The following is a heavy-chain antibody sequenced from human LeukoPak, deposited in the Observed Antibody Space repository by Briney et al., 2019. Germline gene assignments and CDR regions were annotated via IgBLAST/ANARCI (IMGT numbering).Heavy chain of an antibody. CDR2: IKTDGGIA. CDR3: AREEAYYYYMDV. Sequence: GGSLRLPCAASGFSFSFYWMHWVRQAPGKGPVWVSRIKTDGGIADYADSVKGRFTISRDNAKNSLFLQMNSLRAEDTAVYYCAREEAYYYYMDVWGKGTTVTVSS. V-gene: IGHV3-74*01. CDR1: GFSFSFYW. J-gene: IGHJ6*03.